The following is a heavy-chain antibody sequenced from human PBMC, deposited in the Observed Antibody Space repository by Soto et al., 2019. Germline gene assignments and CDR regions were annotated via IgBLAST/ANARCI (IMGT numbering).Heavy chain of an antibody. CDR3: ARGWGLAFDY. CDR2: INHSGST. D-gene: IGHD7-27*01. CDR1: GGSFSGYY. Sequence: PSETLSLTCAVYGGSFSGYYWSWIRQPPGKGLEWIGEINHSGSTNYNPSLKSRVTISVDTSKNQFSLKLSSVTAADTAVYYCARGWGLAFDYWGQGTLVTVSS. J-gene: IGHJ4*02. V-gene: IGHV4-34*01.